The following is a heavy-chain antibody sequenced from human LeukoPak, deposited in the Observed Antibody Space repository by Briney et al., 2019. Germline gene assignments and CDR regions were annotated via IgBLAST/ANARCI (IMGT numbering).Heavy chain of an antibody. CDR1: GFTFSNYA. CDR3: ARDLPYYYGSGSYEAEY. J-gene: IGHJ4*02. CDR2: ISGGGGST. Sequence: GGSLRLSCAASGFTFSNYAMNWVRQAPGKGLEWVSGISGGGGSTYYADSVKGRFTISRDNAKNSLYLQMNSLRAEDTAVYYCARDLPYYYGSGSYEAEYWGQGTLVTVSS. D-gene: IGHD3-10*01. V-gene: IGHV3-23*01.